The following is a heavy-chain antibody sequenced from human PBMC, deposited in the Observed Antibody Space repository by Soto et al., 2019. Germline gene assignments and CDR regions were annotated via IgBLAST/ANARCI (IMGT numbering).Heavy chain of an antibody. J-gene: IGHJ6*02. CDR1: GFTFSNAW. Sequence: EVQLVESGGGLVKPGGSLRLSCAASGFTFSNAWMSWVRQAPGKGLEWVGRIKSKTDGGTTDYAAPVKGRFTISRDDSKNTLYLQMNSLKTEDTAVYYCTTGRQWLVQGLDYYYYYGMDVWGQGTTVTVSS. D-gene: IGHD6-19*01. CDR3: TTGRQWLVQGLDYYYYYGMDV. V-gene: IGHV3-15*01. CDR2: IKSKTDGGTT.